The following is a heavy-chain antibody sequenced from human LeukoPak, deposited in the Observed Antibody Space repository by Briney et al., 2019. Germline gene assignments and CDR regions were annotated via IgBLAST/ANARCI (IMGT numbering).Heavy chain of an antibody. Sequence: GGSLRLSCAASGFTFSSYSMNWVRQAPGKGLEWVSSISTSSIYIYYADSMKGRFTISRDNAKNSLYLQMNSLTAEDTAVYHCARHSDYDILTGPNDYWGQGTLVTVSS. V-gene: IGHV3-21*01. J-gene: IGHJ4*02. CDR1: GFTFSSYS. CDR3: ARHSDYDILTGPNDY. CDR2: ISTSSIYI. D-gene: IGHD3-9*01.